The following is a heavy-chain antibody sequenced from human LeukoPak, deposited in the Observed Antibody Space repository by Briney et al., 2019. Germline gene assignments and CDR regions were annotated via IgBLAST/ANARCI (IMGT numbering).Heavy chain of an antibody. CDR3: ARDARGYDPMGGSYFDY. D-gene: IGHD5-12*01. CDR1: GGSISSGDYY. V-gene: IGHV4-30-4*01. CDR2: IYYSGST. J-gene: IGHJ4*02. Sequence: SETLSLTCTVSGGSISSGDYYWSWIRQPPGKGLEWIGYIYYSGSTYYNPSLKSRVTISVDTSKNQFSLKLSSVTAADTAVYYCARDARGYDPMGGSYFDYWGQGTLVTVSS.